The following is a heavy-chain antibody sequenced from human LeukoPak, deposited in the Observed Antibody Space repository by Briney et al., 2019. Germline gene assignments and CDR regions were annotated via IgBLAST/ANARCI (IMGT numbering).Heavy chain of an antibody. CDR2: IYPDDSDT. D-gene: IGHD3-9*01. CDR3: ARQADYNLLTGYYKGHLDY. CDR1: GYSFTTYW. Sequence: PGESLKISCKASGYSFTTYWIAWVRQMPGKGLEWMGIIYPDDSDTRYSPSLRGQVTISADKSISTAYLQWSSLRAPDTAVYYCARQADYNLLTGYYKGHLDYWGQGTLVTVSS. V-gene: IGHV5-51*01. J-gene: IGHJ4*02.